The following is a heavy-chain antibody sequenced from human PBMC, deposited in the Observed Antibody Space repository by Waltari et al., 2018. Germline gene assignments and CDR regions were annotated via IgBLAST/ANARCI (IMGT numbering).Heavy chain of an antibody. D-gene: IGHD3-22*01. V-gene: IGHV4-39*07. CDR3: ARGPYDSSGYYNFDY. CDR1: GGSISSSSYY. J-gene: IGHJ4*02. CDR2: IYYSGST. Sequence: QLQLQESGPGLVKPSETLSLTCTVSGGSISSSSYYWGWLRQPPGKGLEWIGSIYYSGSTYYNPSLKSRVTISVDTSKNQFSLKLSSVTAADTAVYYCARGPYDSSGYYNFDYWGQGTLVTVS.